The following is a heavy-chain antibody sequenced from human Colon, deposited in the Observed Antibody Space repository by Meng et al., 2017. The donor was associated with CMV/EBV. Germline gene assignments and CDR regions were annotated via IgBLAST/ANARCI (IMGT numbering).Heavy chain of an antibody. CDR2: IKQDGSEK. Sequence: GGSLRLSCAASGLPFSSNWLSWVRQAPGKGLEWVATIKQDGSEKDYVDCVKGRFTISRDNAKNSLYLQMNSLRAEDTAVYYCARDQIRHYDFWSGYLNYYYYYGMDVWGQGTTVTVSS. V-gene: IGHV3-7*01. J-gene: IGHJ6*02. D-gene: IGHD3-3*01. CDR1: GLPFSSNW. CDR3: ARDQIRHYDFWSGYLNYYYYYGMDV.